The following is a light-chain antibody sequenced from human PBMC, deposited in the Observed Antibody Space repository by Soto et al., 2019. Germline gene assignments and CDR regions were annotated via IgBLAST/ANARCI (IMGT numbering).Light chain of an antibody. CDR3: QQYNKWPPIT. CDR2: GAS. J-gene: IGKJ5*01. V-gene: IGKV3-15*01. Sequence: EIVMTQSPATLSVSPGERATLSCRASQSVSSDLAWYQQKPGQAPRLLIYGASARATGIPGRFSGSGSGTELTLTISSLQSEDSALYYCQQYNKWPPITFGQGTRLEIE. CDR1: QSVSSD.